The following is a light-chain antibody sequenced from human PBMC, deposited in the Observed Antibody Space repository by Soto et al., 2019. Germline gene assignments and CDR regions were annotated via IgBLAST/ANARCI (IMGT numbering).Light chain of an antibody. CDR1: SGHRSYA. V-gene: IGLV4-69*01. Sequence: QPVLTQSPSASASLGASVKLTCTLSSGHRSYAIAWHQQQPEQGPRYLMKRNSDGSHSKGDGIPDRFSGSSSGAERYLTISRLQSEDEADYYCQTWGTGIKVFVGGTKLT. CDR2: RNSDGSH. CDR3: QTWGTGIKV. J-gene: IGLJ2*01.